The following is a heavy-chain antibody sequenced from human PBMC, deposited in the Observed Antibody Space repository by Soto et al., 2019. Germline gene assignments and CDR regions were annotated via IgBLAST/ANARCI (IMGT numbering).Heavy chain of an antibody. CDR3: ARDPWRTPPEAAFDV. CDR1: GGSISSAGYY. Sequence: QVQLQESGPGLVEPSQTLSLTCTVSGGSISSAGYYWSWIRQRPGKGLECIGYIYFSGVTYYNPCLESRVTISVDTSKNQFSLRLSSVTAADTAVYYCARDPWRTPPEAAFDVWGQGTKVTVSS. V-gene: IGHV4-31*03. CDR2: IYFSGVT. D-gene: IGHD1-1*01. J-gene: IGHJ3*01.